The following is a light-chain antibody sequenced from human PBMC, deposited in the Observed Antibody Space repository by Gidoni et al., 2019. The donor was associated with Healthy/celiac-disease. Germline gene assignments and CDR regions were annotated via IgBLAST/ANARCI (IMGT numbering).Light chain of an antibody. CDR1: QSVSSY. Sequence: EIVLTQSPATLSLSPGERATRSCRASQSVSSYLAWYQQKPGQAPRLLIDDASNRATGIPARFSGSGSGADFTLTISSLEPEDFAVYYCQQRSNWPRYTFGQGTKLEIK. J-gene: IGKJ2*01. CDR3: QQRSNWPRYT. CDR2: DAS. V-gene: IGKV3-11*01.